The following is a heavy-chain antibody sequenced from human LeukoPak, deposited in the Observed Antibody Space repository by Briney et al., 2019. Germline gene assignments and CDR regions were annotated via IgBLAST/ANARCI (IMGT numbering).Heavy chain of an antibody. Sequence: PGGSLRLSCAASGFTFSTYWMSWVRQAPGKGLEWVANIKEDGTEQYYVDSVRGRFTISGDNAKNSLYLQMNSLRAEDTAVYYCARLPLTRAFDIYGQGTMVTVSS. V-gene: IGHV3-7*03. CDR1: GFTFSTYW. CDR3: ARLPLTRAFDI. D-gene: IGHD1-26*01. J-gene: IGHJ3*02. CDR2: IKEDGTEQ.